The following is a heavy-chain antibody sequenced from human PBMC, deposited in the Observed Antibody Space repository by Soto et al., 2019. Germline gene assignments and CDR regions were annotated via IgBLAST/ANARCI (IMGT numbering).Heavy chain of an antibody. CDR3: ARAIYSSGYLYYFDS. D-gene: IGHD3-22*01. J-gene: IGHJ4*02. V-gene: IGHV4-30-4*08. CDR1: GGSISSADYY. Sequence: SETLSLTCTVSGGSISSADYYWSWIRQRQGKGLEWIAYIYYSGSTYYNPSLKSRVAISVDTSKSQFSLKLTSVTAADTAVHYCARAIYSSGYLYYFDSWGQGVLVTVSS. CDR2: IYYSGST.